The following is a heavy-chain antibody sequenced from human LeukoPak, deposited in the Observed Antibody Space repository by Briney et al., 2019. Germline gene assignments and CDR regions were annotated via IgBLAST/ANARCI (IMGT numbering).Heavy chain of an antibody. D-gene: IGHD6-19*01. CDR3: TREHGWYYFDY. J-gene: IGHJ4*02. V-gene: IGHV4-4*02. Sequence: SETLSLTCAVSGGSISSSNWWSWVRQSPGEGLEWIGEIYHSGTTNYNPSLKSRVTISVDKSKNQFSLRLSSVTAADTAVYHCTREHGWYYFDYWGQGTLVTVSS. CDR2: IYHSGTT. CDR1: GGSISSSNW.